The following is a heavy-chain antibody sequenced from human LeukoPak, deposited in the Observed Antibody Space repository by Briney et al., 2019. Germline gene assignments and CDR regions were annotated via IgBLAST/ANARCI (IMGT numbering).Heavy chain of an antibody. V-gene: IGHV3-23*01. D-gene: IGHD3-22*01. CDR3: AKRDFFETSGYFYEYYFDH. Sequence: AGGSLRLSCAASGFTFTNYAMSWVRQAPGKGLEWVSGISGSGGSTDYADSVKGRFTISRDNSKNTLYLQMHSLRPEDTAVYYCAKRDFFETSGYFYEYYFDHRGQGTLVTVSS. J-gene: IGHJ4*02. CDR2: ISGSGGST. CDR1: GFTFTNYA.